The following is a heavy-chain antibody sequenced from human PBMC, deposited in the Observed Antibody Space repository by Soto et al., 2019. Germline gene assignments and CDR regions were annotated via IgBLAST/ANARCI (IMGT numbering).Heavy chain of an antibody. V-gene: IGHV1-8*01. Sequence: ASVEVSCKASGYTFTNYDMNWVRRATGEGLECMGWMNPNSGNTGYAQKFRGRVTMTRNTSISTAYMELSSLRSEDTAVYYCARYKTSSYDSRGYYTPNYYYYGMDVWGQGTTVTVSS. D-gene: IGHD3-22*01. CDR2: MNPNSGNT. J-gene: IGHJ6*02. CDR1: GYTFTNYD. CDR3: ARYKTSSYDSRGYYTPNYYYYGMDV.